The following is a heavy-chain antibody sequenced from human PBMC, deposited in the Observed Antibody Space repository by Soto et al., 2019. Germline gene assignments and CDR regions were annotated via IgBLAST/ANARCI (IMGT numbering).Heavy chain of an antibody. CDR2: ISGSGGST. Sequence: GGSLRLSCAASGFTFSSYAMSWVRQAPGKGLEWVSAISGSGGSTYYADSVKGRFTISRDNSKNTLYLQMNSLRAEDTAVYYCAKDIRAVGATIGSYWGQGTLVTVSS. CDR3: AKDIRAVGATIGSY. V-gene: IGHV3-23*01. D-gene: IGHD1-26*01. J-gene: IGHJ4*02. CDR1: GFTFSSYA.